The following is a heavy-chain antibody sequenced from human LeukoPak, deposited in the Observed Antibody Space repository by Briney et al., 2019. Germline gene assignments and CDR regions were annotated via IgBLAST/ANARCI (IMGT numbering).Heavy chain of an antibody. CDR2: INPNSGGT. CDR3: ARDLRWELQGYDY. CDR1: GYTFTGYY. Sequence: ASVKVSCKASGYTFTGYYMHWVRQAPGQGLEWMGWINPNSGGTNYARKFQGRVTMTRDTSISTAYMELSRLRSDDTAVYYCARDLRWELQGYDYWGQGTLVTVSS. V-gene: IGHV1-2*02. D-gene: IGHD1-26*01. J-gene: IGHJ4*02.